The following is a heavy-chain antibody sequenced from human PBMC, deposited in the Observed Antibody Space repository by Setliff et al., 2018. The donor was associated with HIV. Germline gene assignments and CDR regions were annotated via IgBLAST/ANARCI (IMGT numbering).Heavy chain of an antibody. D-gene: IGHD3-22*01. J-gene: IGHJ4*02. CDR1: GYSIGSGSF. CDR3: ARWPPHRSSDYDQEYYFGY. CDR2: IPHNGGT. Sequence: PSETLSLTCAVSGYSIGSGSFWGWIRQPPGKGLEWIATIPHNGGTYYNPDPSLTGRVTISVDTSKNQFSLKLSSVTAADTAVYYCARWPPHRSSDYDQEYYFGYWGQGTLVTVSS. V-gene: IGHV4-38-2*01.